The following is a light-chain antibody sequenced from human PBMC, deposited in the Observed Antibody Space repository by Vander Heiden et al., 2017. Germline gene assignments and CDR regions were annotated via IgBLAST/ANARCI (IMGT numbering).Light chain of an antibody. CDR3: QSYDSSLSGYV. V-gene: IGLV1-40*01. CDR2: GNS. CDR1: SSNIGAGYD. J-gene: IGLJ1*01. Sequence: QSVLTQPPSVSGAPGPRVTISCTGSSSNIGAGYDVHWYQQFPGTAPKVPIYGNSNRPSGVPDRFSGSKSGTSASLAINRLQAEDEADYYCQSYDSSLSGYVFGTGTKVTVL.